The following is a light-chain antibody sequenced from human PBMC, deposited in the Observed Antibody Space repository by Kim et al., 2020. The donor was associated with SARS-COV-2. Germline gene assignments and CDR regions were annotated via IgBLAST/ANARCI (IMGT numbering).Light chain of an antibody. J-gene: IGLJ3*02. CDR1: SNNAVNEG. CDR2: RNN. CDR3: SAWDNSLSAWV. V-gene: IGLV10-54*01. Sequence: ATLTCTGSSNNAVNEGTVWLQHHQGHHPKRLSYRNNNRPSGISERVSASRSGNTASLTITGLQPDDEADYYCSAWDNSLSAWVFGGGTHLTVL.